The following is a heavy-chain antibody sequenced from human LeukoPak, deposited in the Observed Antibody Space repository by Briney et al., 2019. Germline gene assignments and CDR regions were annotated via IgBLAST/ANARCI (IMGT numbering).Heavy chain of an antibody. CDR2: TYISGSI. D-gene: IGHD3-10*01. V-gene: IGHV4-4*07. CDR3: VRGGYYYGPSD. CDR1: GGSISSYY. Sequence: PSETLSLTCTVSGGSISSYYWSWIRQPAGQGLEWIGRTYISGSINYNPSLKSRVTMSVVTSKSQFSLKLSSVTAADTAVYYCVRGGYYYGPSDWGQGTLVTVSS. J-gene: IGHJ4*02.